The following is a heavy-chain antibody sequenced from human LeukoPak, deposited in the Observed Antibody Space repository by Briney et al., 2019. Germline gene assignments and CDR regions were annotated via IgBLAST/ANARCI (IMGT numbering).Heavy chain of an antibody. V-gene: IGHV4-39*07. J-gene: IGHJ4*02. CDR1: GGSISSSSYY. CDR3: ARADTYHGQYYFDH. Sequence: SETLSLTCTVSGGSISSSSYYWGWIRQPPGKGLEWIGSIYYSGSTYHNPSLKSRVTISVDTSKNQFSLKLSSVTAADTAIYYCARADTYHGQYYFDHWGQGTLVTVSS. D-gene: IGHD2/OR15-2a*01. CDR2: IYYSGST.